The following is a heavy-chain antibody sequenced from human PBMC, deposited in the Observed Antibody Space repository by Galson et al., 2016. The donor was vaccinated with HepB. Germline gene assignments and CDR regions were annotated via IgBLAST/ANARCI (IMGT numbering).Heavy chain of an antibody. CDR2: INHSGIT. Sequence: SETLSLTCGVSGGSFNTYYWSWIRQSPGKGLEWIGEINHSGITKYNPSLKSRVTISVDTSKNQFSLELTSMTAADTAVYFCTFVVVVPHSLSASLDYWGRGTLVTVSS. CDR3: TFVVVVPHSLSASLDY. J-gene: IGHJ4*02. V-gene: IGHV4-34*03. D-gene: IGHD2-15*01. CDR1: GGSFNTYY.